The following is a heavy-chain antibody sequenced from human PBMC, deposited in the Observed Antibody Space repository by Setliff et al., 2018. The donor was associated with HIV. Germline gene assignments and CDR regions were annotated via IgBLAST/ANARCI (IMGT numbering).Heavy chain of an antibody. CDR1: GDSINSGTYY. J-gene: IGHJ4*02. V-gene: IGHV4-61*02. CDR2: VYSSGNT. CDR3: ATTTAPAGPFDY. D-gene: IGHD1-1*01. Sequence: SETLSLTCTVSGDSINSGTYYWNWLRQPAGKGLEWIGRVYSSGNTYYNPSLKSRAAISLNTYKNQFSLRLRSVTAADTAIYYCATTTAPAGPFDYWGLGTLVTVSS.